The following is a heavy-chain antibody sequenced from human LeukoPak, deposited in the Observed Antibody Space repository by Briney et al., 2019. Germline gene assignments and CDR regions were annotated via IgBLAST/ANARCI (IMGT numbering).Heavy chain of an antibody. J-gene: IGHJ4*02. CDR1: GASFSDSY. Sequence: KPSETLSLTCAVYGASFSDSYWSWIRQSPEKGLEWIGEINNSGSTSYNPSLNSRVIMSVDRSKNQFSLRLTSVTAADPAVYYCARGRYGPRLGNWGQGTLVTVSS. CDR3: ARGRYGPRLGN. D-gene: IGHD3-16*01. CDR2: INNSGST. V-gene: IGHV4-34*01.